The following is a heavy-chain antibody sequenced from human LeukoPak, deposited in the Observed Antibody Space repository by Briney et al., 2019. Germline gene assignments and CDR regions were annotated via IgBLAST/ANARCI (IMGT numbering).Heavy chain of an antibody. V-gene: IGHV3-23*01. J-gene: IGHJ3*01. Sequence: GGSLRLSCAASGFIFSNYALVWVRQAPGKGLEWVSSIWGSGVTTRYADAVKGRFTISRDSSKNTLYLQMNSLGADDTAVYFCGRDPNGDYVGAFEFWGQGTMVTVSS. D-gene: IGHD4-17*01. CDR3: GRDPNGDYVGAFEF. CDR1: GFIFSNYA. CDR2: IWGSGVTT.